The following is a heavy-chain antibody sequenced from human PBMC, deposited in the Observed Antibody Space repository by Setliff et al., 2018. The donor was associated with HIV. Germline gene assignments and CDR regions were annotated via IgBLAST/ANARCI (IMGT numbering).Heavy chain of an antibody. V-gene: IGHV3-7*01. Sequence: GSLRLSCAASRFDSNNYWMCWVRQAPGKGLEWVANIGQDGSEKNYVDSVKGRFTISRDNAKNSLYMQMNSLRAEDTAVYYCARGVRGVVNGMDVWGQGTTVTVSS. J-gene: IGHJ6*02. CDR3: ARGVRGVVNGMDV. CDR1: RFDSNNYW. CDR2: IGQDGSEK. D-gene: IGHD3-10*01.